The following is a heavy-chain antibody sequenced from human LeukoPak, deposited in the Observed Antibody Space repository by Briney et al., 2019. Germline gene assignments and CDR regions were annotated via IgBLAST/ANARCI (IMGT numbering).Heavy chain of an antibody. CDR2: IYYSGST. CDR1: GFTFGSYA. J-gene: IGHJ4*02. Sequence: GSLRLSCAASGFTFGSYAMSWVRQAPGKGLEWIGSIYYSGSTYYNPSLKSRVTISVDTSKNQFSLKLSSVTAADTAVYYCAVIPMTYYYDSSGYYYDYWGQGTLVTVSS. V-gene: IGHV4-59*05. D-gene: IGHD3-22*01. CDR3: AVIPMTYYYDSSGYYYDY.